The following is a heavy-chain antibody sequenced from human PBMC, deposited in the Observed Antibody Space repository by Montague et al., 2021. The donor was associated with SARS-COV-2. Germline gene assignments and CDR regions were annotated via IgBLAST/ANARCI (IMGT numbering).Heavy chain of an antibody. CDR3: ARQLGYYYGMDV. J-gene: IGHJ6*02. CDR1: GFTFSNYA. V-gene: IGHV3-33*01. Sequence: SLRLSCAASGFTFSNYAMRWVRQAPGKGLEWVSVICYEGGNTYYTDSVKGRFTISRDNSKNTLYLQMNSLRAEDTAVYYCARQLGYYYGMDVWGQGTTVTASS. CDR2: ICYEGGNT. D-gene: IGHD3-10*01.